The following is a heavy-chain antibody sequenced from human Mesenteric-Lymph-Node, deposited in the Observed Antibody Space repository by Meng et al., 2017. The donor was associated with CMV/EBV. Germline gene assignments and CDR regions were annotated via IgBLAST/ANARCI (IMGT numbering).Heavy chain of an antibody. V-gene: IGHV3-30*02. J-gene: IGHJ4*02. CDR2: IRYDGTAK. CDR3: AKIDCTSTSCYARPDY. Sequence: GESLKISCAASGFSFTTYGMHWVRQAPGKGLEWVAFIRYDGTAKYYADSMTGRFSISKDISKNTLYLQMNSLRAEDTAVYYCAKIDCTSTSCYARPDYWGQGTLVTVSS. CDR1: GFSFTTYG. D-gene: IGHD2-2*01.